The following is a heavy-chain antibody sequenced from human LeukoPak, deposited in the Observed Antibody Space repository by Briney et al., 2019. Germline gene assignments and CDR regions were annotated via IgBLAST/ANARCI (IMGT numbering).Heavy chain of an antibody. CDR3: ARDGIQLWYMDV. CDR2: ITSSSSYI. J-gene: IGHJ6*03. V-gene: IGHV3-21*01. CDR1: GFTFSSYS. D-gene: IGHD5-18*01. Sequence: GGSLRLSCAASGFTFSSYSMNWARQAPGKGLEWVSSITSSSSYIYYADSVKGRFTISRDNAKNSLYLQMNSLRAEDTAVYYCARDGIQLWYMDVWGKGTTVTVSS.